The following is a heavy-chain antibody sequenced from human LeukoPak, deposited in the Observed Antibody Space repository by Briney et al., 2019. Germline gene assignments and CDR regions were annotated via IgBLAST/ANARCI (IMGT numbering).Heavy chain of an antibody. CDR3: TRDRGAYNLFDY. Sequence: GGSLRLSCAASGFTFNSYTMNWVRQAPGKGLGWVSAISGSGGSTYYADSVKGRFTISRDNSKNTLYLQMNSLRAEDTAVYHCTRDRGAYNLFDYWGQGTLVTVSS. D-gene: IGHD1-1*01. CDR2: ISGSGGST. J-gene: IGHJ4*02. CDR1: GFTFNSYT. V-gene: IGHV3-23*01.